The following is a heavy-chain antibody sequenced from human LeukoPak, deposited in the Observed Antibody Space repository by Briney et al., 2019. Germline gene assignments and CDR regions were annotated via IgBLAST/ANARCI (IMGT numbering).Heavy chain of an antibody. CDR1: GFTFSYYA. Sequence: GRSLRLSCSASGFTFSYYAIHWVRQAPGKGLEWVALIWSDGSNKYYADSVKGRFTISRDNSKNTLYLQMNSLRAEDTAVYYCAKDLLSGYYGPTDYWGQGTLVTVSS. CDR3: AKDLLSGYYGPTDY. CDR2: IWSDGSNK. V-gene: IGHV3-33*06. D-gene: IGHD3-10*01. J-gene: IGHJ4*02.